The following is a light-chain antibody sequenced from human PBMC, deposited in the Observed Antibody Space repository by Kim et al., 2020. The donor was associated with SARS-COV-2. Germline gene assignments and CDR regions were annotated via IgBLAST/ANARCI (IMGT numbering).Light chain of an antibody. CDR2: GAS. CDR1: QSVSSSY. J-gene: IGKJ1*01. CDR3: QQYGSSPWT. V-gene: IGKV3-20*01. Sequence: APGERATLACRASQSVSSSYLAWYQQKPGQAPRLLIDGASSRAAGIPDRFSGRGSGTDFTLTSSRLEHEDFAVYYWQQYGSSPWTFGQGTKVDIK.